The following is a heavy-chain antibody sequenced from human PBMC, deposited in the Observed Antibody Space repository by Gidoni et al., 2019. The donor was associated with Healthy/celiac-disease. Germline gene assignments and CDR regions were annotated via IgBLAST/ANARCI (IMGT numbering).Heavy chain of an antibody. J-gene: IGHJ4*02. V-gene: IGHV4-59*01. CDR2: IYYSGST. CDR3: ARAWYSSGWYWDY. CDR1: VGSISSYY. D-gene: IGHD6-19*01. Sequence: QVQLQESGPGLVKPSETLSLTCTVSVGSISSYYWSWIRQPPVKGLEWIGYIYYSGSTNYNPSLKSRVTISVDTSKNQFSLKLSSVTAADTAVYYCARAWYSSGWYWDYWGQGTLVTVSS.